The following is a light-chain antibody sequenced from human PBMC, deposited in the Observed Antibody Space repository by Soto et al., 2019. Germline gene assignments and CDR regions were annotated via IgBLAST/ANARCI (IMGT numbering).Light chain of an antibody. CDR2: AAS. CDR3: QQSYKILT. CDR1: DNIGSN. J-gene: IGKJ4*01. V-gene: IGKV1-39*01. Sequence: DIQLTQSPASLSASVGDRVTITCRASDNIGSNLNWYQHQTGTAPKLLIYAASSLQGGVPSRFSGSGYGTQFTLTIIGLQTEDFATYYCQQSYKILTFGGGTKVDIK.